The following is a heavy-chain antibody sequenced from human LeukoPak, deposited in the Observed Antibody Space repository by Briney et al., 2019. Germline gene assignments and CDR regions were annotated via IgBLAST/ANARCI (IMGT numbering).Heavy chain of an antibody. CDR1: GYTFTSYY. V-gene: IGHV1-46*01. CDR2: INPSGGST. D-gene: IGHD2-2*03. Sequence: ASVKVSCKASGYTFTSYYMHWVRQAPGQGLEWMGIINPSGGSTSYAQKFQGRVTMTRDTSTSTVYMELSSLRSEDTAVYYCARVWVDIVVVPAAPTRYYYGMDVWGQGTTVTVSS. J-gene: IGHJ6*02. CDR3: ARVWVDIVVVPAAPTRYYYGMDV.